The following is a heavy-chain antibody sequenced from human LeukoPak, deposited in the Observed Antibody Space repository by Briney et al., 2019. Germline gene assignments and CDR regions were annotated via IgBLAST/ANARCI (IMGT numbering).Heavy chain of an antibody. D-gene: IGHD6-19*01. CDR3: ARLGYASAWSYWYFDL. CDR1: GFTFNTVW. CDR2: IKGDGSEK. Sequence: AGGSLRLSCAASGFTFNTVWMTWVRQAPGKGVEWVANIKGDGSEKSYADSVRGRFTISRDNAQNSLFLQMNMLRVEDTAIYYCARLGYASAWSYWYFDLWGRGTLVTVSS. V-gene: IGHV3-7*01. J-gene: IGHJ2*01.